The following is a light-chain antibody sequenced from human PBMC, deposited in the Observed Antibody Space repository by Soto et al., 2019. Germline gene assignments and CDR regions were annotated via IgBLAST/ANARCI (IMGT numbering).Light chain of an antibody. CDR3: SSYTSSSTYV. CDR1: SSDVGGYNY. V-gene: IGLV2-14*01. Sequence: QSVLTQPASVSGSPAQAITISCTGTSSDVGGYNYVSWYQQHPGKAPKPMIYDVSNRPSGVSNRFSGSKSGNTASLTISGLQAEDEADYYCSSYTSSSTYVFGTGTKVTVL. CDR2: DVS. J-gene: IGLJ1*01.